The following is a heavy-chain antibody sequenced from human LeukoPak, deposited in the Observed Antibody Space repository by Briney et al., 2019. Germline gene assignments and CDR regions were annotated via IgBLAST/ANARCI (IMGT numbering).Heavy chain of an antibody. CDR1: GYTFTGYY. V-gene: IGHV1-2*02. D-gene: IGHD2-21*02. J-gene: IGHJ5*02. CDR2: INPNSGGT. Sequence: ASVKVSCKASGYTFTGYYMHWVRQAPGQGLEWMGWINPNSGGTNYAKKFQRRVTMTRDTSISTAYMELSRLRSDDTAVYYCARGVAYCGGDCYPIAPWGQGTLVTVSS. CDR3: ARGVAYCGGDCYPIAP.